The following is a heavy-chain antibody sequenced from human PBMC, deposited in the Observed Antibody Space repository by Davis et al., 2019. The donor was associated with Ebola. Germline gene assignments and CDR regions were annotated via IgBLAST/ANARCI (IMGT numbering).Heavy chain of an antibody. CDR2: IYYSGST. CDR3: ARIGTTVTP. V-gene: IGHV4-59*12. D-gene: IGHD4-17*01. Sequence: MPSETLSLTCTVSGGSISSYYWSWIRQPPGKGLEWIGYIYYSGSTYYNPSLKSRVTISVDTSKNQFSLKLSSVTAADTAVYYCARIGTTVTPWGQGTLVTVSS. J-gene: IGHJ4*02. CDR1: GGSISSYY.